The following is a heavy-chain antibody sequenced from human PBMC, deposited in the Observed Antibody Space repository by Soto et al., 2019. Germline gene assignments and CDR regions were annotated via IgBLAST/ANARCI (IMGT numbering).Heavy chain of an antibody. CDR2: VIPMLRML. Sequence: QVQLVQSGAEVRKPGSSVKVSCTASGDTFNFYTISWVRQAPGQGLEWMGRVIPMLRMLNYAQKFQGRVTISADKSTSTAYMALSSLRSDDTAMYYCATNYGSGSTHFDYWGQGTLVTVSS. V-gene: IGHV1-69*02. J-gene: IGHJ4*02. D-gene: IGHD3-10*01. CDR1: GDTFNFYT. CDR3: ATNYGSGSTHFDY.